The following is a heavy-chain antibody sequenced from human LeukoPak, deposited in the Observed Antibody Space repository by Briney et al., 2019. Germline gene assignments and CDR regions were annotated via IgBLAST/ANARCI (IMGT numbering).Heavy chain of an antibody. J-gene: IGHJ4*02. D-gene: IGHD6-13*01. V-gene: IGHV3-66*01. Sequence: GGSLRLSCAASGFTVSSNYMSWVRQAPGKGLEWVSVIYSGGSTYYADSVKGRFTISRDNSKNTLYLQMNSLRAEDTAVYYCARDRPKGQQLEFDYWGQGTLVTVSS. CDR2: IYSGGST. CDR3: ARDRPKGQQLEFDY. CDR1: GFTVSSNY.